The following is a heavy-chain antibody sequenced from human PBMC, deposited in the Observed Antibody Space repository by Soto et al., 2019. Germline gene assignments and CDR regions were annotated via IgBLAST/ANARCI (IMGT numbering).Heavy chain of an antibody. Sequence: GGSLRLSCDSAAVTFSRLIMNWVSQVPGKGLEWVASISSGSSDTWYADSVKGRFIISRDNAQNSLFLQMNTLRPEDTAMYYCASVAYCGPGTQVTVSA. CDR3: ASVAY. CDR1: AVTFSRLI. CDR2: ISSGSSDT. D-gene: IGHD2-21*01. J-gene: IGHJ4*02. V-gene: IGHV3-21*01.